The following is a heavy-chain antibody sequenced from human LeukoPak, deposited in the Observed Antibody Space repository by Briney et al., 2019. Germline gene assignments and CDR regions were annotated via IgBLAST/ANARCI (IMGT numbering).Heavy chain of an antibody. CDR1: GGSFSGYY. CDR3: ARHWGSSSGIDAFDI. V-gene: IGHV4-34*01. Sequence: SETLSLTCTVSGGSFSGYYWTWIRQFPGKGLEWIGEMNDRGTTNRNPSLRSRVTMSVDPSQNQFSLTLNSVTAADTAVYYCARHWGSSSGIDAFDIWGQETMVTVSS. D-gene: IGHD6-6*01. CDR2: MNDRGTT. J-gene: IGHJ3*02.